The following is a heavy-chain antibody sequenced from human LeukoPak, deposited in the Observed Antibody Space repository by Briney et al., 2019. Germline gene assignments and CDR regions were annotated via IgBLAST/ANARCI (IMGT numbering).Heavy chain of an antibody. CDR2: MNDDGSST. D-gene: IGHD6-6*01. CDR3: ARGEWSSSPFDY. V-gene: IGHV3-74*01. CDR1: GFTFSSYW. Sequence: GGSLRLSCAASGFTFSSYWMHWVRQAPGKGLVWVSRMNDDGSSTSYADSLKGRFTISRDNAKNTLYLHMSNLRAEDTAVYYCARGEWSSSPFDYWGQGTLVTVSS. J-gene: IGHJ4*02.